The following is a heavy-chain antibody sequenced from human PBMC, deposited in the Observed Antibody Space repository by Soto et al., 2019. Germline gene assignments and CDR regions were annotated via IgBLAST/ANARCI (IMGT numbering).Heavy chain of an antibody. V-gene: IGHV1-69*13. CDR1: GGTFSSYA. CDR3: ARAGVVVVVAATRDYYYGMDV. Sequence: SVKVSCKASGGTFSSYAISWVRQAPGQGLEWMGGFIPIFGTANYAQKFQGRVTITADESTRTAYMELSSLRSEDTAVYYCARAGVVVVVAATRDYYYGMDVWGQGTMVTVSS. CDR2: FIPIFGTA. D-gene: IGHD2-15*01. J-gene: IGHJ6*02.